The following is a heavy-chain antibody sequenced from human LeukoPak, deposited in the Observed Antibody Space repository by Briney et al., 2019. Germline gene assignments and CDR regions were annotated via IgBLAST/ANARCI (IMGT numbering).Heavy chain of an antibody. Sequence: GGSLRLSCAASGFTVSSNYMSWVRQAPGKGLEWVSVIYSGGSTYYADSVKGRFTISRDNSKTTLYLQMNSLRAEDTAVYYCARGVGEWLVYYYGMDVWGQGTTVTVSS. CDR2: IYSGGST. CDR3: ARGVGEWLVYYYGMDV. J-gene: IGHJ6*02. V-gene: IGHV3-66*01. CDR1: GFTVSSNY. D-gene: IGHD6-19*01.